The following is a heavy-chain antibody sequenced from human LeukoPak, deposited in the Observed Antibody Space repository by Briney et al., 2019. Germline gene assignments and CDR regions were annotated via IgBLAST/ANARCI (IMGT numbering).Heavy chain of an antibody. CDR2: INHSGST. CDR1: GGSFSGYY. Sequence: SETLSLTCAVYGGSFSGYYWSWIRQPLGKGLEWIGEINHSGSTNYNPSLKSRVTISVDTSKNQFSLKLSSVTAADTAVYYCARLVRIVVVPAAIRYYYYGMDVWGQGTTVTVSS. CDR3: ARLVRIVVVPAAIRYYYYGMDV. D-gene: IGHD2-2*02. J-gene: IGHJ6*02. V-gene: IGHV4-34*01.